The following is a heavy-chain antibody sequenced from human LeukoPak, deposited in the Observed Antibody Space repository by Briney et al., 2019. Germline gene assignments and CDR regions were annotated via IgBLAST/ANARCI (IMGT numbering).Heavy chain of an antibody. CDR1: GFTFSTYT. Sequence: PGGSLRLSCAASGFTFSTYTMAWVRQAPGGGLEWVSGISDNGGRTYYADSVNGRFAISRDDSKSTLYLQMNSLRGEDTAVYYCAKDFGRNLGGPGYWGRGTLVIVSS. D-gene: IGHD1-14*01. CDR3: AKDFGRNLGGPGY. CDR2: ISDNGGRT. J-gene: IGHJ4*02. V-gene: IGHV3-23*01.